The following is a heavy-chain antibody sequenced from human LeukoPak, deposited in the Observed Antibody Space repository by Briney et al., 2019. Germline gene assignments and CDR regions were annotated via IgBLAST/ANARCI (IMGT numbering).Heavy chain of an antibody. Sequence: GGSLRLSCAASGFTFSSYAMSWVRQAPGKGLVWVSRVNNDGGDTIYADSVKGRFSISRDNAKNTLYLQMNSLRDEDTAVYYCVRGSFGPDIWGQGTMVTVSS. CDR1: GFTFSSYA. J-gene: IGHJ3*02. CDR2: VNNDGGDT. V-gene: IGHV3-74*01. CDR3: VRGSFGPDI. D-gene: IGHD3/OR15-3a*01.